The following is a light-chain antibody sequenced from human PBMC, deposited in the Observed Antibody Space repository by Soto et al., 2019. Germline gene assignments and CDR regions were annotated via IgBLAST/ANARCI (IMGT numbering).Light chain of an antibody. CDR3: QQYNTYPWT. V-gene: IGKV1-5*01. CDR1: QSISSW. CDR2: DAS. Sequence: DIQMTQSPATLSASVGDRVTITCRASQSISSWLAWYQQKPGKVPKLLIDDASSLESGVPSRFSGSGSGTEFTLTINSPQADDFGTYFWQQYNTYPWTFGQGTKVEIK. J-gene: IGKJ1*01.